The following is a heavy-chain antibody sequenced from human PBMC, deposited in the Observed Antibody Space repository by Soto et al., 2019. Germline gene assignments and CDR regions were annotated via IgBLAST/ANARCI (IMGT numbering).Heavy chain of an antibody. CDR3: AREYCSGGSCYFSAAFDI. J-gene: IGHJ3*02. D-gene: IGHD2-15*01. Sequence: ASVKVSCKASGYTFTSYDINWVRQATGQGHEWMGWMNPNSGNTGYAQKFQGRVTMTRNTSISTAYMELSSLRSEDTAVYYCAREYCSGGSCYFSAAFDIWGQGTMVTVSS. V-gene: IGHV1-8*01. CDR2: MNPNSGNT. CDR1: GYTFTSYD.